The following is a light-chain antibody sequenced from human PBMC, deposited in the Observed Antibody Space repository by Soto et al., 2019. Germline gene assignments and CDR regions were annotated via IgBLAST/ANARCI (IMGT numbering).Light chain of an antibody. CDR2: EVT. CDR1: SNDVGGYNY. J-gene: IGLJ1*01. Sequence: QSVLTQPASVSGSPGQSITISCTGSSNDVGGYNYVSWYQQHPGQAPKLIIYEVTDRPSGVSPRFSGSKSANTASLTISGLQVDDEAEYFCASYTSTIPYVFGSGTKVTVL. V-gene: IGLV2-14*01. CDR3: ASYTSTIPYV.